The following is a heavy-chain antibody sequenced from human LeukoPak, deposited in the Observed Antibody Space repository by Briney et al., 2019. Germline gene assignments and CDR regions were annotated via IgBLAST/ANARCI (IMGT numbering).Heavy chain of an antibody. CDR2: IKQDGSEK. V-gene: IGHV3-7*04. CDR1: GFTFSSYW. CDR3: ARGDMIVVVIALDY. J-gene: IGHJ4*02. D-gene: IGHD3-22*01. Sequence: PGESLRLSCAASGFTFSSYWMSWVRQAPGKGLEWVANIKQDGSEKYYVDSVKGRFTISRDNAKNSLYLQMNSLRAEDTAVYYCARGDMIVVVIALDYWGQGTLVTVSS.